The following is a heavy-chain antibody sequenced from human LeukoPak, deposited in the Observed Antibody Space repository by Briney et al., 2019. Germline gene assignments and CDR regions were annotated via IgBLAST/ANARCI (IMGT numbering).Heavy chain of an antibody. V-gene: IGHV1-18*04. CDR2: INTHKGNT. CDR3: ATYYSGSGSFTTQFDH. D-gene: IGHD3-10*01. J-gene: IGHJ4*02. CDR1: SSTFSTYG. Sequence: ASVTVSCKTSSSTFSTYGITWVRQAPGQGLEWMGWINTHKGNTYHAREFQDRVSMTTDASTTTAYMELRSLRSDDTAIYYCATYYSGSGSFTTQFDHWGQGTLVTVSS.